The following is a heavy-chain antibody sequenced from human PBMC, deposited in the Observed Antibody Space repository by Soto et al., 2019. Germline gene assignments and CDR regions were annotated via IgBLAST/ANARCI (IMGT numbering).Heavy chain of an antibody. D-gene: IGHD4-17*01. Sequence: EVQLVESGGGLVQPGGSLRLSCAASGFTFRSYEMNWVRQAPGKGLEGISYISSSGTTIYYAGTVKGRFTISRDNAKNSLYLQMNGLRAEDTALYYCARGTVTYSRGMDVWGQGTTVTVSS. V-gene: IGHV3-48*03. CDR2: ISSSGTTI. CDR3: ARGTVTYSRGMDV. CDR1: GFTFRSYE. J-gene: IGHJ6*02.